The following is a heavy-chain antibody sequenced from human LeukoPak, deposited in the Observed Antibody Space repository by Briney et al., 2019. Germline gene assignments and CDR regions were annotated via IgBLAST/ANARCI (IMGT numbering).Heavy chain of an antibody. Sequence: GESLRISCKGSGYSFTSYWIGWVRQMPGEGLEWMGRIDPSDSYTNYSPSFQGHVTISADKSISTAYLQWSSLKASDTAMYYCARDPMVRGVIITKDYYYCYGMDVWGKGTTVTVSS. CDR3: ARDPMVRGVIITKDYYYCYGMDV. D-gene: IGHD3-10*01. V-gene: IGHV5-10-1*01. J-gene: IGHJ6*04. CDR2: IDPSDSYT. CDR1: GYSFTSYW.